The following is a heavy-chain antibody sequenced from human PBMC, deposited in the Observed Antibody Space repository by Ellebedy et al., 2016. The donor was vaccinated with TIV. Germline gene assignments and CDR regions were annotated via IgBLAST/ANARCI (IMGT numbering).Heavy chain of an antibody. V-gene: IGHV3-7*03. CDR2: IKQDGSEK. Sequence: PGGSLRLSCAASGFYFSVYWMSWVRQTPGKGLEWVADIKQDGSEKYYVDSVKGRFTISRDNAKNSLYLQMNSLRAEDTALYYCVRLKVLTGYRLDSWGQGTLVTVSS. CDR3: VRLKVLTGYRLDS. J-gene: IGHJ4*02. D-gene: IGHD3-9*01. CDR1: GFYFSVYW.